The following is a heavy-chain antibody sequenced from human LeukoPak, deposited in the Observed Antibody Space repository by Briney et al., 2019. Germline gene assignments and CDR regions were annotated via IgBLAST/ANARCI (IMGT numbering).Heavy chain of an antibody. J-gene: IGHJ4*02. CDR2: IGAYNGNT. CDR1: GYTFTSYG. V-gene: IGHV1-18*01. Sequence: GASXXXXXKASGYTFTSYGIRWVRQAPGEGQEGMGWIGAYNGNTNYAQKLQGRETITTDTSTRTDYMEMRRLRSGDTAVYYCARAYYYDILTGYFDYWGQGTLVTVSS. CDR3: ARAYYYDILTGYFDY. D-gene: IGHD3-9*01.